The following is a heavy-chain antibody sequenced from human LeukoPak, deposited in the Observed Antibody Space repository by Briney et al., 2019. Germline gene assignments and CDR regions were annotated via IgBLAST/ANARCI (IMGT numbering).Heavy chain of an antibody. CDR3: ARGDFRLEMSTAIAFDI. J-gene: IGHJ3*02. D-gene: IGHD5-18*01. V-gene: IGHV3-30*04. CDR2: LSYHGSNK. CDR1: GFTFSNYA. Sequence: GGSLRLSCAASGFTFSNYAMHWVRQAPGKGLEWVAVLSYHGSNKHYADSVKGRFIISRDNSKSTLYLQMSSLTTEDTAVYYCARGDFRLEMSTAIAFDIWGLGTMVTVSS.